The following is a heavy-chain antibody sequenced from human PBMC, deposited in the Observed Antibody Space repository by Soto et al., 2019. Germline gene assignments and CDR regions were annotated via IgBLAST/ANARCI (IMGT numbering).Heavy chain of an antibody. J-gene: IGHJ1*01. V-gene: IGHV3-15*01. D-gene: IGHD4-17*01. CDR1: GFTFSNAW. Sequence: GGSLRLSCAASGFTFSNAWMSWVRQAPGKGLEWVGRIKSKTDGGTTDYAAPVKGRFTISRDDSKNTLYLQMNSLKTEDTAVYYCTTARGTYGAEYFQHWGQGTLVTVSS. CDR3: TTARGTYGAEYFQH. CDR2: IKSKTDGGTT.